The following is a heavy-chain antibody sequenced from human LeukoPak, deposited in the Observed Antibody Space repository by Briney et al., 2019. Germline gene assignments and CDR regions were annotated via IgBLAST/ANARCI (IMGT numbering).Heavy chain of an antibody. Sequence: GGSLRLSCAASGFTFSSHWMTWIRQAPGKGLEWVASIKKDVGEKFYVVSVKGRFTISKDNAKNSLYLHMNSLRVEDTAVYYCARGPPYGSRSDYFDYWGQGTLVTVSS. CDR1: GFTFSSHW. J-gene: IGHJ4*02. CDR2: IKKDVGEK. D-gene: IGHD3-10*01. CDR3: ARGPPYGSRSDYFDY. V-gene: IGHV3-7*01.